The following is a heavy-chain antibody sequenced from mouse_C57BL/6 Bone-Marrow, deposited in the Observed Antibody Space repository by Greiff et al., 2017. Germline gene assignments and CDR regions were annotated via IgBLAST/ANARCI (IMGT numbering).Heavy chain of an antibody. V-gene: IGHV1-76*01. CDR3: ARASYYGLDY. CDR2: IYPGSGNT. Sequence: QVQLKESGAELVRPGASVKLSCKASGYTFTDYYINWVKQRPGQGLEWIARIYPGSGNTYYNEKFKGKATLTAEKSSSTAYMQLSSLTSEDSAVYCCARASYYGLDYWGQGTTLTVSS. J-gene: IGHJ2*01. CDR1: GYTFTDYY. D-gene: IGHD1-1*01.